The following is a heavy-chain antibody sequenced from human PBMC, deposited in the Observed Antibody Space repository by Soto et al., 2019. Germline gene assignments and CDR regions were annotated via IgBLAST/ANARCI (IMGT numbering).Heavy chain of an antibody. CDR2: ISYDGSNK. CDR3: AKALYSSGYFDY. V-gene: IGHV3-30*18. Sequence: PGGSLRLSCAASGFTFSSYGMHWVRQAPGKGLEWVAVISYDGSNKYYADSVKGRFTISRDNSKNTLYLQMNSLRAEDTAVYYRAKALYSSGYFDYWGQGTMVTLSS. J-gene: IGHJ4*02. D-gene: IGHD6-19*01. CDR1: GFTFSSYG.